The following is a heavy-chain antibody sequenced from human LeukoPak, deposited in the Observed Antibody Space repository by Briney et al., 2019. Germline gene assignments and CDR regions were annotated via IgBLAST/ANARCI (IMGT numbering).Heavy chain of an antibody. Sequence: SETLSLTCTVSGGSISSSTYYWGWIRQPPGKGLQWFGNVYYSGSAYYNRVLKSRPTISVDRSKTQFSLKLKYVTGADTAVYYCARGARVADYESWFDPWGQGTLVTVSS. CDR1: GGSISSSTYY. V-gene: IGHV4-39*01. D-gene: IGHD4-17*01. J-gene: IGHJ5*02. CDR3: ARGARVADYESWFDP. CDR2: VYYSGSA.